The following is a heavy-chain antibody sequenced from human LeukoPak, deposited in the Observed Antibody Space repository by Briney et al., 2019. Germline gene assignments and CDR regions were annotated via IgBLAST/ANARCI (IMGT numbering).Heavy chain of an antibody. J-gene: IGHJ4*02. CDR3: VRGYRNNWRFDY. D-gene: IGHD6-13*01. CDR2: IDYSGRT. V-gene: IGHV4-61*01. Sequence: SETLSLTCTVSGDSVSSDTSYWSWIRHPPGEGLGWIGYIDYSGRTDYNPSLKRRVSISLGTSKNQLSLNLNSVTAADTAVYYCVRGYRNNWRFDYWGQGTLVTVSS. CDR1: GDSVSSDTSY.